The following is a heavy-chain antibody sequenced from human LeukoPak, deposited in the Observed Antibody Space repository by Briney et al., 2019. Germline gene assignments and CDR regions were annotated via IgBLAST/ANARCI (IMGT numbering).Heavy chain of an antibody. J-gene: IGHJ4*02. CDR2: IYYSGST. CDR1: GGSISSSSYY. D-gene: IGHD3-3*01. V-gene: IGHV4-39*01. CDR3: ASIPLEWLLSWDY. Sequence: PSETLSLTCTVSGGSISSSSYYWGWIRQPPGKGLEWIGSIYYSGSTYYNPSLKSRVTISVDTSKNQFSLKLSSVTAADTAVYYCASIPLEWLLSWDYWGQGTLVTVSS.